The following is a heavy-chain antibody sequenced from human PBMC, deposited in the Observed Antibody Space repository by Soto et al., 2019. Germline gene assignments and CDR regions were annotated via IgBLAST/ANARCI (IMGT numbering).Heavy chain of an antibody. J-gene: IGHJ5*02. CDR1: GFTFRNYW. CDR3: ARDVMSTTNGWPEDS. D-gene: IGHD1-1*01. V-gene: IGHV3-7*01. CDR2: INQDGSEK. Sequence: EVQLVESGGGLVQPGGSLRLSCVASGFTFRNYWMSWVRQVPGKGLQWLVNINQDGSEKYSVDSVKGRFTITRDNAKNSLFLQMDSLRAEDTALYYCARDVMSTTNGWPEDSWGQGTLVSVSS.